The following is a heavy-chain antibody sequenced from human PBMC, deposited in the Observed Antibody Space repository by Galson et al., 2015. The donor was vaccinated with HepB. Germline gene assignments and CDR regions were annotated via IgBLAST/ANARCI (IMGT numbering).Heavy chain of an antibody. J-gene: IGHJ4*02. V-gene: IGHV6-1*01. D-gene: IGHD7-27*01. CDR2: TYYRSKWYY. CDR3: ARSAGDLDY. Sequence: AISGDSVSSNGAAWNWIRQSPSRGLEWLGRTYYRSKWYYGYAVSVKSRITIDPDTSKNQFSLHLNSVTPEDTAVYYCARSAGDLDYWGQGILVTVSS. CDR1: GDSVSSNGAA.